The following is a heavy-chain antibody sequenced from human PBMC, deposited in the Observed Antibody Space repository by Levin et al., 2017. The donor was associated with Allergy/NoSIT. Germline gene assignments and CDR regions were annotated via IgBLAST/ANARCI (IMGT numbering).Heavy chain of an antibody. CDR1: RYTFTSYD. CDR2: MNLNSGNT. CDR3: ASDKYYYDSSGYYYYYYGMDV. Sequence: ASVKVSCKASRYTFTSYDINWVRQATGQGLEWMGWMNLNSGNTGYAQMFQGRVTITRNTSISTVYMELSSLRSEDTAVYYCASDKYYYDSSGYYYYYYGMDVWGQGTTVTVSS. V-gene: IGHV1-8*01. J-gene: IGHJ6*02. D-gene: IGHD3-22*01.